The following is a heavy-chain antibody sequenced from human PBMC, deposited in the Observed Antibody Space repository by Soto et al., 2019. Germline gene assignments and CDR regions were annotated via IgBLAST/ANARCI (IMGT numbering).Heavy chain of an antibody. Sequence: GGSLRLSCAASGFTFDDYAMHWVRQAPGKGLEWVSLISGDGGRTYYADSVKGRFTSSRDNSKNSLYLQINSLRTEDTALYYCAKDIRLSGIYYFQHWGQGTLVTVSS. D-gene: IGHD1-26*01. CDR1: GFTFDDYA. CDR3: AKDIRLSGIYYFQH. J-gene: IGHJ1*01. V-gene: IGHV3-43*02. CDR2: ISGDGGRT.